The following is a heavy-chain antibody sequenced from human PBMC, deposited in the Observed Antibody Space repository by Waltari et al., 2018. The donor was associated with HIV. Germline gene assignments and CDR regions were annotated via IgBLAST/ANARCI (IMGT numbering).Heavy chain of an antibody. CDR3: AKGQTTVMAFDI. CDR1: GLTFSSYA. Sequence: EMQLLESGGGLAQPGGSLRLPCAASGLTFSSYAMSWARQAPGKGLEWVSAISGSGGSTYYADSVKGRFTISRDNSKNTLYLQMNTLRAEDTAVYYCAKGQTTVMAFDIWGQGTMVTVSS. CDR2: ISGSGGST. D-gene: IGHD4-4*01. J-gene: IGHJ3*02. V-gene: IGHV3-23*01.